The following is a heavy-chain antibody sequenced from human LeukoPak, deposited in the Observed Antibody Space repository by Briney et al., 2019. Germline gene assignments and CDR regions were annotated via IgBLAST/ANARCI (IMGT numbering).Heavy chain of an antibody. Sequence: GGSLRLSCAASGFTVSIYWMSWVRQAPGKGLEWVANMKQDETEKYYVDSVKGRFTISRDNAKNSLYLQMNSLRAEDTAVYYCASGAHYSSSWSYLDYWGQGALVTVSS. CDR2: MKQDETEK. V-gene: IGHV3-7*01. CDR1: GFTVSIYW. D-gene: IGHD6-13*01. J-gene: IGHJ4*02. CDR3: ASGAHYSSSWSYLDY.